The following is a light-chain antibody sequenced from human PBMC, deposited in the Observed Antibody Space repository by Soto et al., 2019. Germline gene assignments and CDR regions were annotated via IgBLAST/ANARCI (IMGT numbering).Light chain of an antibody. Sequence: EIVLTQSPGTLSLSPGERATLSCRASQSVSSSYLAWYQQKPGQPPRLLIYAASSRATGIPDRFSGSGSGTDFSLTSSSLEADDFAVYCCQQYGSSPRTFGPGTKVEIK. J-gene: IGKJ1*01. CDR1: QSVSSSY. CDR3: QQYGSSPRT. V-gene: IGKV3-20*01. CDR2: AAS.